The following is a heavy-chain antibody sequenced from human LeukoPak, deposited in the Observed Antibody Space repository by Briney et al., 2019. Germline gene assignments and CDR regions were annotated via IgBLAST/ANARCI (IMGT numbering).Heavy chain of an antibody. CDR2: ISGSGGST. D-gene: IGHD5-18*01. CDR3: AKDFYSYGYPDY. V-gene: IGHV3-23*01. Sequence: PGGSLRLPCAASGFTFSSYAMSWVRQAPGKGLEWVSAISGSGGSTYYADSVKGRFTISRDNSKNTLYLQMNSLRAEDTAVYYCAKDFYSYGYPDYWGQGTLVTVSS. CDR1: GFTFSSYA. J-gene: IGHJ4*02.